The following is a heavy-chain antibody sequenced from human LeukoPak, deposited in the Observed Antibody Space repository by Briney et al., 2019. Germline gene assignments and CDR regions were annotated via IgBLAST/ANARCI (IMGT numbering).Heavy chain of an antibody. CDR3: ARDRGYSYGYELGY. V-gene: IGHV4-61*01. CDR1: GGSISSGSYY. CDR2: IYYSGST. D-gene: IGHD5-18*01. J-gene: IGHJ4*02. Sequence: SETLSLTCTVSGGSISSGSYYWSWIRQPPGKGLEWIGYIYYSGSTNYNPSLKSRVTISVDTSKNQFSLKLSSVTAADTAVYYCARDRGYSYGYELGYWGQGTLVTVSS.